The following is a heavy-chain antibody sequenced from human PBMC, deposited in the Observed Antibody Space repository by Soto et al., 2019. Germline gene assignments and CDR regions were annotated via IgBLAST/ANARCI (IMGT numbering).Heavy chain of an antibody. D-gene: IGHD1-26*01. J-gene: IGHJ4*02. CDR1: GASVSSETHF. CDR3: VREDMSGTYYFDY. V-gene: IGHV4-61*01. CDR2: VYHSGIT. Sequence: QVQLQESGPGLVKTSETLSLTCRVSGASVSSETHFWTWIRQPPGKGLEWIGYVYHSGITNSNPALTSRVIVSADKSRNQFSLTLDSVTPADTAVYYCVREDMSGTYYFDYWGPGTLVTVSS.